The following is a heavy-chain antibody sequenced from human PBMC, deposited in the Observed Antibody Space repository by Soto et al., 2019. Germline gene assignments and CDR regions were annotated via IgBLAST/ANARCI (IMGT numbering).Heavy chain of an antibody. CDR3: ARGDVDIVATITSSYYYYYMDV. D-gene: IGHD5-12*01. CDR2: IYYSGST. CDR1: GGSISSYY. Sequence: SETLSLTCTVSGGSISSYYWSWIRQPPGKGLEWIGYIYYSGSTNYNPSLKSRVTISVDTSKNQFSLKLSSVTAADTAVYYCARGDVDIVATITSSYYYYYMDVWGKGTTVTVSS. V-gene: IGHV4-59*01. J-gene: IGHJ6*03.